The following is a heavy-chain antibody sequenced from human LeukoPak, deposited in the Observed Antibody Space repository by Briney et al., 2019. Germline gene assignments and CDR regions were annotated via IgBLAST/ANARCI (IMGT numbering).Heavy chain of an antibody. CDR1: GFTFSSYW. J-gene: IGHJ6*03. CDR3: AKDTVRANNYYYMDV. CDR2: IKQDGSEK. Sequence: PGGSLRLSCAASGFTFSSYWMSWVRQAPGKGLEWVANIKQDGSEKYYVDSVKGRFTISRDNAKNSLYLQMNSLRTEDTALYYCAKDTVRANNYYYMDVWGKGTTVTVSS. D-gene: IGHD4-11*01. V-gene: IGHV3-7*03.